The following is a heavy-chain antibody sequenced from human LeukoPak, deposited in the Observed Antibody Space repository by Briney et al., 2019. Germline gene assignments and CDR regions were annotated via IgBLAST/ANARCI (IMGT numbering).Heavy chain of an antibody. Sequence: PGGSLRLSCAASGFTFSSYSMNWVRQAPGKGLEWVSSISSSSSYIYYADSVKGRFTISRDNAKNSLYLQMNSLRAEDMAVYYCARDSRNYDILTGPDYWGQGTLVTVSS. V-gene: IGHV3-21*01. CDR3: ARDSRNYDILTGPDY. J-gene: IGHJ4*02. D-gene: IGHD3-9*01. CDR1: GFTFSSYS. CDR2: ISSSSSYI.